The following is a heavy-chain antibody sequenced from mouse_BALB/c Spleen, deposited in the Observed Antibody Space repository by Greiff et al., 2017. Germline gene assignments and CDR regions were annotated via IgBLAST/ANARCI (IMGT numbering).Heavy chain of an antibody. J-gene: IGHJ1*01. Sequence: VQLVESGAELARPGASVKLSCKASGYTFTSYWMQWVKQRPGQGLEWIGAIYPGDGDTRYTQKFKGKATLTADKSSSTAYMQLSSLASEDSAVYYCARSPHYYGSSYWYFDVWGAGTTVTVSS. CDR2: IYPGDGDT. CDR3: ARSPHYYGSSYWYFDV. D-gene: IGHD1-1*01. V-gene: IGHV1-87*01. CDR1: GYTFTSYW.